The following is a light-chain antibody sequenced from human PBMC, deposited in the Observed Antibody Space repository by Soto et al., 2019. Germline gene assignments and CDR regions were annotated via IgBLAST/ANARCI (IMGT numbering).Light chain of an antibody. V-gene: IGLV8-61*01. J-gene: IGLJ2*01. CDR2: STN. Sequence: QTVVSQEPSFSVSPGETVTLTCGLTSASVLTSYYPSWYQQTPGQAPRTLIYSTNIRSSGVPDRFYGSILGNKAALTITGAQADDESDYYCALYVGSGTVVFGGGTKLAVL. CDR1: SASVLTSYY. CDR3: ALYVGSGTVV.